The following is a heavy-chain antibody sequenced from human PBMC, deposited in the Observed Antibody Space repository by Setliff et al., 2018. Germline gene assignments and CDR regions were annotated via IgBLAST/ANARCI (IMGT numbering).Heavy chain of an antibody. V-gene: IGHV4-59*08. CDR1: GGSISSYC. Sequence: PSETLSLTCTVSGGSISSYCWSWVRQPPGKGLEWIGYFYYSGSTNYNPSLKSRVSISVDTSKNQFSLKLSSGTAADTAVYYCASSPSEEDYDILTGYSRTDYYYYMDVWGKGTTVTVSS. CDR3: ASSPSEEDYDILTGYSRTDYYYYMDV. D-gene: IGHD3-9*01. J-gene: IGHJ6*03. CDR2: FYYSGST.